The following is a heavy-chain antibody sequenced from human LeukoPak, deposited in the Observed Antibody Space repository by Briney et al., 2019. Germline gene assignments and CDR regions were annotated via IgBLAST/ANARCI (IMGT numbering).Heavy chain of an antibody. CDR1: GFTFAGSV. Sequence: GGSLRLSCAASGFTFAGSVMSWVRQAPGKRPEWVSIISEGGGAAYYTDSLKGRFTVSRGNSKNTLYLQMNSLRAEDTAVYYCARRGGTYFLDFWGQGTLVTVSS. V-gene: IGHV3-23*01. J-gene: IGHJ4*02. D-gene: IGHD1-26*01. CDR3: ARRGGTYFLDF. CDR2: ISEGGGAA.